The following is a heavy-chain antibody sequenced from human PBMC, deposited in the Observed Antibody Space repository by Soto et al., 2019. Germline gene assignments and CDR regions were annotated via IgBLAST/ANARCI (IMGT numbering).Heavy chain of an antibody. CDR2: IYHSGST. J-gene: IGHJ5*02. V-gene: IGHV4-30-2*01. Sequence: SETLSLTCAVSGGSISSGGYSWSWIRQPQGKGLEWIGYIYHSGSTYYNPSLKSRVTISVDRSKNQFSLKMSSVTAADTAVYYCARVPGPWGQGTLVTVS. CDR1: GGSISSGGYS. CDR3: ARVPGP.